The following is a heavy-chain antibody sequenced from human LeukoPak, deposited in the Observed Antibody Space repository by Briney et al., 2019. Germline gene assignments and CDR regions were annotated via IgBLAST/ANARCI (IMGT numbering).Heavy chain of an antibody. CDR3: ARERSPKYFNL. CDR1: GFTFSSYG. CDR2: ISGSGGST. V-gene: IGHV3-23*01. J-gene: IGHJ2*01. Sequence: GGTLRLSCAASGFTFSSYGMSWVRQAPGKGLEWVSAISGSGGSTYYADSVKGRFTISRDNSKNTLYLQMNSLRAEDTAVYYCARERSPKYFNLWGRGTLVTVSS. D-gene: IGHD1-1*01.